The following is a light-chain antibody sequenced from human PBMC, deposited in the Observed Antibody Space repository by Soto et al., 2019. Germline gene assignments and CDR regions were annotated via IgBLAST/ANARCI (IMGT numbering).Light chain of an antibody. J-gene: IGKJ4*01. CDR3: QPHNNWPVVT. Sequence: EMVMTQSPVTLSGSPGERVTLSCRASRTISRNLAWYQQKPGQAPRLLIYGASTRATGIPERFSGSGSGTEFTLTINSLQSEDFAMYYCQPHNNWPVVTFGGGTRVEIK. CDR1: RTISRN. CDR2: GAS. V-gene: IGKV3-15*01.